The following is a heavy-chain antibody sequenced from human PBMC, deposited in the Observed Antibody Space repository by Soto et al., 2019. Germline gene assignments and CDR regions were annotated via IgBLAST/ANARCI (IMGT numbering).Heavy chain of an antibody. Sequence: PGGSLRLSCAASGITFSDAWMTWVRQVPEKGLEWVGRVKSITDAGTTTYAAPVKGRFSISRDDSKSTLFLQMNSLKIEDTAVYYCTTGRYTFGLDSWGQGILVTVSS. J-gene: IGHJ4*02. CDR3: TTGRYTFGLDS. V-gene: IGHV3-15*01. D-gene: IGHD3-16*01. CDR2: VKSITDAGTT. CDR1: GITFSDAW.